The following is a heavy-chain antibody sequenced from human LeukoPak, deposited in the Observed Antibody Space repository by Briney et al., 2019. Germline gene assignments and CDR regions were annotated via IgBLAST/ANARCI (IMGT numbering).Heavy chain of an antibody. CDR1: GGSLSSGSYY. Sequence: PSHTLSLTCTVSGGSLSSGSYYWSWIRQPAGKGLEWIGRIYTSGSTNYNPSLKNQVTISVDTSNNQFSLKLSSVTAADTAVYYCARDGISYYDTLDAFDIWGQGTMVTVSS. CDR3: ARDGISYYDTLDAFDI. J-gene: IGHJ3*02. CDR2: IYTSGST. V-gene: IGHV4-61*02. D-gene: IGHD3-22*01.